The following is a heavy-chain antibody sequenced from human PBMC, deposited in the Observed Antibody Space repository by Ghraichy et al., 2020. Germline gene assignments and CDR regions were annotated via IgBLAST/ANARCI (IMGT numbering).Heavy chain of an antibody. D-gene: IGHD5-18*01. CDR3: ARVAAGYSYGFDY. CDR1: GFTVSSNY. CDR2: IYSGGST. Sequence: GGSLRLSCAASGFTVSSNYMSWVRQAPGKGLEWVSVIYSGGSTYYADSVKGRFTISRDNSKNTLYLQMNSLRAEDTAVYYCARVAAGYSYGFDYWGQGTLVTVSS. J-gene: IGHJ4*02. V-gene: IGHV3-53*01.